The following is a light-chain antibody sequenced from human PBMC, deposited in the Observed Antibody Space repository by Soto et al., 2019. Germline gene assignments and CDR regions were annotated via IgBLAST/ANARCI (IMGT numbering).Light chain of an antibody. Sequence: EIVLTQSPGTLSLSPGERATLSCRASQSVSSSYLVWYQQRPGQAPRLLIYGTSSRATGIPDRFSGSGSGTDFTLTISRLQPEDFAVDYCQHYGSSLRTFGQGTKVEI. V-gene: IGKV3-20*01. CDR3: QHYGSSLRT. CDR2: GTS. J-gene: IGKJ1*01. CDR1: QSVSSSY.